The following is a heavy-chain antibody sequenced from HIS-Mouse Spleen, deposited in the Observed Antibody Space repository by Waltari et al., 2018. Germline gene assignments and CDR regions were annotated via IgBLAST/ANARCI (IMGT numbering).Heavy chain of an antibody. CDR2: IYYSGST. CDR1: GGSTSSSSYY. CDR3: ARLSGQGYYYYGMDV. J-gene: IGHJ6*02. Sequence: QLQLQESGPGLVKPSETLSLTCTVSGGSTSSSSYYWGWIRQPPGKGLEWIGSIYYSGSTYYNPSLKSRVTISVDTSKNQFSLKLSSVTAADTAVYYCARLSGQGYYYYGMDVWGQGTTVTVSS. V-gene: IGHV4-39*07. D-gene: IGHD3-16*02.